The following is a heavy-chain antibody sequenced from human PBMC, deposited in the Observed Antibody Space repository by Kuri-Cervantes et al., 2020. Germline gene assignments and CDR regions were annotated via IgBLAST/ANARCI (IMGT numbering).Heavy chain of an antibody. D-gene: IGHD6-25*01. V-gene: IGHV3-15*01. Sequence: GGSLRLSCAASGFTFSNAWMSWVRQAPGKGLEWVGRIKSKTDGGTTDYAAPVKGRFTISRDDSKNTLYLQMNSLRAEDTALYYCAKDIPIAAWGQGTLVTVSS. CDR2: IKSKTDGGTT. CDR1: GFTFSNAW. CDR3: AKDIPIAA. J-gene: IGHJ4*02.